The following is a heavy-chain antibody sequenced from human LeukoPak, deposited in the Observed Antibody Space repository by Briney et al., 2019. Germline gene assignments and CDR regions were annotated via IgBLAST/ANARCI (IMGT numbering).Heavy chain of an antibody. CDR3: AREGGNYLNWFDP. CDR2: INPSDGST. J-gene: IGHJ5*02. V-gene: IGHV1-46*01. D-gene: IGHD3-16*01. Sequence: GASVKVSCKASGYIFSNCYMHWVRQAPGQGLEWMGIINPSDGSTSYAQKFQGRVIMTRDTSTSTVYMELSSLRSEDTAVYYCAREGGNYLNWFDPWGQGTLVTVSS. CDR1: GYIFSNCY.